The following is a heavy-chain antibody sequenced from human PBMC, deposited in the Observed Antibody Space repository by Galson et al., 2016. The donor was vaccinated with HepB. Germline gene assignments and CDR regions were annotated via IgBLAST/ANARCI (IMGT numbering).Heavy chain of an antibody. J-gene: IGHJ6*01. Sequence: PALVKPTQTLTLTCTFSGFSLNTGGVCVSWIRQPPGKALEWLARIDWDDDEYYSTSLKTRLTISKDTSKNQVVLTMTNMDPVDTATYYCARIPNTALDRGGGSVSVWGQGAPVTASA. CDR1: GFSLNTGGVC. D-gene: IGHD5-18*01. CDR2: IDWDDDE. CDR3: ARIPNTALDRGGGSVSV. V-gene: IGHV2-70*11.